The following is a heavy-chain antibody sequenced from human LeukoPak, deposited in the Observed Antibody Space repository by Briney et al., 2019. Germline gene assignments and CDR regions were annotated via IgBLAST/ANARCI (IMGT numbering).Heavy chain of an antibody. V-gene: IGHV4-4*07. D-gene: IGHD6-19*01. Sequence: SETLSLTCTVSGGSISSYYWSWIRQPAGKGLEWIGRIYTSGSTNYTPSLTSRVTTSVDTSKNQSSLKLSSVTAADTAVYYCARGSLQWPVVWGQGTLVTVSS. CDR1: GGSISSYY. CDR3: ARGSLQWPVV. CDR2: IYTSGST. J-gene: IGHJ4*02.